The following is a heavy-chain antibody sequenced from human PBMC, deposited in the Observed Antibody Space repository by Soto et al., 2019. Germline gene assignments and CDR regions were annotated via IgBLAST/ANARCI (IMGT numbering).Heavy chain of an antibody. D-gene: IGHD2-15*01. Sequence: PSETLSLTCSVLGGSIISHYWSWIRQPPGKGLEWIGYIHYTGSTDYNPSLKSRLTISVDTSKNQFSLKLTSVAAADTAVYYCARGGWSLDYWGQGTLVTVSS. CDR3: ARGGWSLDY. J-gene: IGHJ4*02. CDR1: GGSIISHY. CDR2: IHYTGST. V-gene: IGHV4-59*11.